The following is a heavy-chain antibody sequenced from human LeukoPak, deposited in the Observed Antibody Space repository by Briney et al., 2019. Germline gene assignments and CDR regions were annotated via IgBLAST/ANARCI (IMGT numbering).Heavy chain of an antibody. V-gene: IGHV1-2*02. CDR3: AREIGLYYYDSSGDAFDI. CDR1: GYTFTGYY. D-gene: IGHD3-22*01. J-gene: IGHJ3*02. Sequence: ASVKVSCKASGYTFTGYYMHWVRQAPGQGLEWMGWINPNSGGTNYAQKFQGRVTMTRDTSISTAYMELSRLRSDDTAVYYCAREIGLYYYDSSGDAFDIWGQGTMVTVSS. CDR2: INPNSGGT.